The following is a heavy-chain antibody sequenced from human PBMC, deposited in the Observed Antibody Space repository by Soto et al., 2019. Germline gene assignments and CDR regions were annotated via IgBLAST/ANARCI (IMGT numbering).Heavy chain of an antibody. Sequence: QVHLLQSGAELREPGSSVRVSCTPSGGTFVSSAFAWVRQAPGGKIEWMGGIIPILGSTKYAEKFLGRLTIRADDSSRTAYLELSSLTFDDTAVYFCAKKNPHGDSNKAGLDPWGQGTLVTVST. CDR1: GGTFVSSA. V-gene: IGHV1-69*01. CDR2: IIPILGST. J-gene: IGHJ5*02. D-gene: IGHD6-19*01. CDR3: AKKNPHGDSNKAGLDP.